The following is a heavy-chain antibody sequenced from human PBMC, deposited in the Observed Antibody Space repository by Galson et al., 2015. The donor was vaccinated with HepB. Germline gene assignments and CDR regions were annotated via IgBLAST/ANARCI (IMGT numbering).Heavy chain of an antibody. Sequence: SVKVSCKASGYTFTDYYMYWVRQAPGQGLEWMGEINPNSGVTNYAQKFQGRVTMTTDTSISTAYMELSRLRSDDTAVYYCARAHYSNANWFDPWGQGTLVTVSS. D-gene: IGHD4-11*01. J-gene: IGHJ5*02. CDR3: ARAHYSNANWFDP. CDR2: INPNSGVT. V-gene: IGHV1-2*02. CDR1: GYTFTDYY.